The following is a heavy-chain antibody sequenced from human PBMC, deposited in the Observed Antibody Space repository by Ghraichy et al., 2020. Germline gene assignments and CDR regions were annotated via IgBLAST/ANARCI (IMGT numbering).Heavy chain of an antibody. Sequence: SETLSLTCTVSGGSINSDSYYWGWIRQPPGKGLEWIGSIYSSGSTSYNPSLKSRVTISIDTSTKQFSLKLSSVTAADTALYYCVCRYGWSARSWGQGTLVTVSS. CDR3: VCRYGWSARS. D-gene: IGHD3-10*01. CDR2: IYSSGST. CDR1: GGSINSDSYY. V-gene: IGHV4-39*01. J-gene: IGHJ5*02.